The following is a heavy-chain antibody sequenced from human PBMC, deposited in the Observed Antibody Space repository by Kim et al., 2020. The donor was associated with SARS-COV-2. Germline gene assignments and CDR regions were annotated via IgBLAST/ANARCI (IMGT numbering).Heavy chain of an antibody. CDR1: GFTFSSYA. CDR3: AKDAYTMVRGVITRGYFDY. V-gene: IGHV3-23*01. D-gene: IGHD3-10*01. Sequence: GGSLRLSCAASGFTFSSYAMSWVRQAPGKGLEWVSAISGRGGSTYYADSVKGRFTISRDNSKNTQSLQMNSMRAEDTAENYCAKDAYTMVRGVITRGYFDYWGQGTLVTVSS. CDR2: ISGRGGST. J-gene: IGHJ4*02.